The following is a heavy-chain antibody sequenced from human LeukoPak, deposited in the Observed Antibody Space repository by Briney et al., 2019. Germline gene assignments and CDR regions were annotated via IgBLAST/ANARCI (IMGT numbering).Heavy chain of an antibody. D-gene: IGHD5-12*01. V-gene: IGHV3-64*01. CDR2: ISSNGGST. CDR1: GFTFSRYA. J-gene: IGHJ3*02. CDR3: ARVGDSGAFDI. Sequence: GGSLRLSCAASGFTFSRYAMHWFRQAPGKGLEYVSAISSNGGSTYYANFVKGRFTISRDNSKNTLFLQMGCLRAEDMAVYYCARVGDSGAFDIWGQGKMVTVSS.